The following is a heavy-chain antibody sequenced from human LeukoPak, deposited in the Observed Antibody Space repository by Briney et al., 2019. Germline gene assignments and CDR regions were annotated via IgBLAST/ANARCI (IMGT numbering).Heavy chain of an antibody. J-gene: IGHJ6*03. D-gene: IGHD2/OR15-2a*01. CDR2: IKQDGSEK. CDR1: EFSFSNYW. V-gene: IGHV3-7*01. CDR3: ARDVGCVSNSCYPYQYYMDV. Sequence: GGSLRLSCAASEFSFSNYWLSWFRQAPGKGLEWVANIKQDGSEKNYVVSVKGRFTVSRDNSKNSLYLQMNSLRVEDTAVYYCARDVGCVSNSCYPYQYYMDVWGKGTTVTVS.